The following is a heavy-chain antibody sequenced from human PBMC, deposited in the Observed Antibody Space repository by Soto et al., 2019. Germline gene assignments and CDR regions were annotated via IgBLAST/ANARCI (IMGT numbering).Heavy chain of an antibody. D-gene: IGHD2-2*01. CDR2: INSDGSST. CDR1: GLTFSSYW. J-gene: IGHJ4*02. CDR3: ASLAVPAAMWEFDY. V-gene: IGHV3-74*01. Sequence: PGGSLRLSCAASGLTFSSYWMHWVRQAPGKGLVWVSRINSDGSSTSYADSVKGRFTISRDNAKNTLYLQMNSLRAEDTAVYYCASLAVPAAMWEFDYWGQGTLVTVSS.